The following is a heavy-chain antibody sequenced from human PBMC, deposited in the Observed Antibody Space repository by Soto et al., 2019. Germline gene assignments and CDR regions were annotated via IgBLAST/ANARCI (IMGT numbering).Heavy chain of an antibody. Sequence: GGSLRLSCAASGFTFSSYGMHWVRQAPGKGLEWVAVIWYDGSNKYYADSVKGRFTISRDNSKNTLYLQMNSLRAEDTAVYYWAREYSIAARHYYYGMDVWGQGTTVTVSS. CDR1: GFTFSSYG. V-gene: IGHV3-33*01. CDR2: IWYDGSNK. J-gene: IGHJ6*02. D-gene: IGHD6-6*01. CDR3: AREYSIAARHYYYGMDV.